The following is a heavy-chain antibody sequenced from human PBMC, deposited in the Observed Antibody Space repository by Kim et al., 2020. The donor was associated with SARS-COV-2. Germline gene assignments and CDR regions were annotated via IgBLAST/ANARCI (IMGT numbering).Heavy chain of an antibody. CDR2: ISVSGGDP. CDR3: AKDFAVAGRNAAFDI. J-gene: IGHJ3*02. V-gene: IGHV3-23*01. D-gene: IGHD6-19*01. CDR1: GFTFNSYA. Sequence: GGSLRLSCAASGFTFNSYAMSWVRQAPGKGLEWVSGISVSGGDPYYVDSVKGRFTISRDNSKSTLYLQMNSLRAEDSAVYYYAKDFAVAGRNAAFDICGPATMVVISS.